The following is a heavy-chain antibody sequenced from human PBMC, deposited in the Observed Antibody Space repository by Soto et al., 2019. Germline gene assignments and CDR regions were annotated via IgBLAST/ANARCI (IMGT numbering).Heavy chain of an antibody. CDR2: ISPYSGNT. J-gene: IGHJ4*02. Sequence: QVQLVQSGAEVRKPGASVKVSCKASGYTFTSYAVSWVRQAPGQGLEWMGWISPYSGNTNYGQKVQGRVSLTTDTSTSTAYLELRNLRSDDTAVYYGARDTSQKIGYGLYDYWGQGTQVTVSS. CDR1: GYTFTSYA. V-gene: IGHV1-18*01. CDR3: ARDTSQKIGYGLYDY. D-gene: IGHD2-2*01.